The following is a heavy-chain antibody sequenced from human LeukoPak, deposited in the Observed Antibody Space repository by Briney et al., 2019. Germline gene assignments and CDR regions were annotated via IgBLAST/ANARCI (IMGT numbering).Heavy chain of an antibody. V-gene: IGHV3-23*01. CDR1: GFTFSGYA. Sequence: GGSLRLSCAASGFTFSGYAMSWVRQAPGRGLEWVSAISGSGGSTYYADSVKGRFTISRDNSKNTLYLQMNSLRAEDTAVYYCAKGGSIAVAGTIDYWGQGTLVTVSS. CDR2: ISGSGGST. CDR3: AKGGSIAVAGTIDY. D-gene: IGHD6-19*01. J-gene: IGHJ4*02.